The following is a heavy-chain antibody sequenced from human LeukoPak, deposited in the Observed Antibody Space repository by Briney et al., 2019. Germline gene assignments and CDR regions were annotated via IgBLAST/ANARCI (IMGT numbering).Heavy chain of an antibody. CDR1: GYSFSSYG. CDR2: ISGYNGNT. D-gene: IGHD3-3*02. Sequence: SVKVSCKTSGYSFSSYGISWLRQAPGQGLEWMGWISGYNGNTHYKEKFQGRVIMTTDTSTSTAYMELRSLRSDDTAVYYCARDGIGDHFWSLFDYWGQGMLVTVSS. CDR3: ARDGIGDHFWSLFDY. J-gene: IGHJ4*02. V-gene: IGHV1-18*01.